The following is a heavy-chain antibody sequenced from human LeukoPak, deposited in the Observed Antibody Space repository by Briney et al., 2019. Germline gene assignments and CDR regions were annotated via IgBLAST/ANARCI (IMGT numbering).Heavy chain of an antibody. D-gene: IGHD3-10*01. V-gene: IGHV4-34*01. CDR3: ARQITYYYGSGSYYILYMDV. CDR1: GGSFSGYY. J-gene: IGHJ6*03. Sequence: SETLSLTCAVYGGSFSGYYWSWIRQPPGEGLEWIGEINHSGRTNYNPSLKGRVTISVDTPKNQFSLKLSSVTAADTAVYYCARQITYYYGSGSYYILYMDVWGKGTTVTISS. CDR2: INHSGRT.